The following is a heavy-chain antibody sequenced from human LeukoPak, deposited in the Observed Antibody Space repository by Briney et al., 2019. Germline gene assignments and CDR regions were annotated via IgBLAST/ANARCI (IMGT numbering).Heavy chain of an antibody. V-gene: IGHV4-61*02. CDR3: ARDRRDDFWSGYTNWFDP. Sequence: PSETLSLTCTVSGGSISSGSYYWSWIRQPAGKGLEWIGRIYTSGSTNYNPSLKSRVTISVDTSKNQFSLKLSSVTAADTAVYYCARDRRDDFWSGYTNWFDPWGQGTLVTVSS. D-gene: IGHD3-3*01. CDR1: GGSISSGSYY. J-gene: IGHJ5*02. CDR2: IYTSGST.